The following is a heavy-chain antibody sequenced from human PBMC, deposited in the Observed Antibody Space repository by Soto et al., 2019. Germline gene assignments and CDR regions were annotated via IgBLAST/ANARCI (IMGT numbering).Heavy chain of an antibody. V-gene: IGHV4-30-4*01. Sequence: PSETLSLTCTVSGGSISSGDYYWSWIRQPPGKGLEWIGYIYYSGRTYYNPSLKSRVTISVDTSKNQFSLKLSSVTAADTAVYYCASYGSSPRSVGYYYYYGMDVWGQGTTVTVSS. CDR1: GGSISSGDYY. CDR2: IYYSGRT. D-gene: IGHD6-6*01. J-gene: IGHJ6*02. CDR3: ASYGSSPRSVGYYYYYGMDV.